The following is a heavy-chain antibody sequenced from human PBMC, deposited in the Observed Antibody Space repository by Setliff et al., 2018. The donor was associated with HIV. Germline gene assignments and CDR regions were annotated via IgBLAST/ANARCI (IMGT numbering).Heavy chain of an antibody. CDR2: IYTSGST. Sequence: SETLSLTCTVSGGSISSYYWSWIRQPPGKGLEWIGYIYTSGSTNYNPSLKSRATISVDTSKNQFSLKLSSVTAADTAVYYCARRVGSYFDYWGQGTLVTVS. D-gene: IGHD1-26*01. CDR1: GGSISSYY. J-gene: IGHJ4*02. CDR3: ARRVGSYFDY. V-gene: IGHV4-4*08.